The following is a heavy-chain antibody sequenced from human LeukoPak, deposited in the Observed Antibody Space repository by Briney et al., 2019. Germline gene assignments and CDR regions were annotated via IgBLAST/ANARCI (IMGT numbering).Heavy chain of an antibody. V-gene: IGHV3-21*01. J-gene: IGHJ6*03. CDR2: ISSSSSYI. D-gene: IGHD3-3*01. CDR3: AKGSKEVLFTRDHYMDV. CDR1: GFTFSSYS. Sequence: GGSLRLSCAASGFTFSSYSMNWVRQAPGKGLEWVSSISSSSSYIDYADSMKGRFTISRDNAKNSLYLQMNSLRAEDTAVYYCAKGSKEVLFTRDHYMDVWGKGTTVTISS.